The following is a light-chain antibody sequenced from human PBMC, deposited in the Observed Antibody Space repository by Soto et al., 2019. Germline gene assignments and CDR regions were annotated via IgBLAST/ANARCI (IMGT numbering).Light chain of an antibody. J-gene: IGKJ1*01. CDR2: KAS. CDR3: HHYNTYPWT. V-gene: IGKV1-5*03. CDR1: QSISSW. Sequence: DIQMTQSPSTLSASVGARVTITCRASQSISSWLAWYQQKPGKAPILLIYKASTLEIGVPSRFSGSGSGTAFTLTISSLQPDDFATYYCHHYNTYPWTFGQGTKVEIK.